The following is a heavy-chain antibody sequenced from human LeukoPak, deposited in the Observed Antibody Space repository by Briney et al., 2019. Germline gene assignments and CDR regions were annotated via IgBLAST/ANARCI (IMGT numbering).Heavy chain of an antibody. J-gene: IGHJ3*02. V-gene: IGHV3-11*04. D-gene: IGHD1-26*01. CDR3: ARELREHGVFDI. CDR1: GFTFSDYY. CDR2: ISVSGSTI. Sequence: GGSLRLSCAASGFTFSDYYMSWMRQAPGKGLEWISYISVSGSTIYYADSVKGRFTISRDNAKNSLYLQMNSLRAEDTAVYYCARELREHGVFDIWGQGTMVTVSS.